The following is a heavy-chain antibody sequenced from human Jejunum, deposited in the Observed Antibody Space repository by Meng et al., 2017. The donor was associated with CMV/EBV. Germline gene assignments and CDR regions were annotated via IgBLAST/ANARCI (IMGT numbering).Heavy chain of an antibody. CDR1: GNTFTNYA. CDR2: IVPVLNKP. CDR3: ARVLTFYYAMDV. V-gene: IGHV1-69*04. J-gene: IGHJ6*02. Sequence: CKASGNTFTNYAITWVRQAPGQGLEWLGRIVPVLNKPNYAQKFQGRVTITAERSTSTTYLELSNLRSEDTAVYYCARVLTFYYAMDVWGQGTLVTVSS.